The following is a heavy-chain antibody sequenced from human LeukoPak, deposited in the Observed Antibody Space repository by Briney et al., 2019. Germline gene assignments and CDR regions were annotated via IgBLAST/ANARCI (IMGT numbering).Heavy chain of an antibody. D-gene: IGHD5-24*01. J-gene: IGHJ4*02. V-gene: IGHV3-30*02. CDR1: GFIFTNVG. CDR2: IAYDSSTT. Sequence: GGSLRLSCSAPGFIFTNVGIQWVRQTPGKGLEWVAYIAYDSSTTYFGASVKGRFTISRDTSKNTVYLQMNSLRLEDTAVYFCAKDVRGDGHRYFDSWGQGTLVSVSS. CDR3: AKDVRGDGHRYFDS.